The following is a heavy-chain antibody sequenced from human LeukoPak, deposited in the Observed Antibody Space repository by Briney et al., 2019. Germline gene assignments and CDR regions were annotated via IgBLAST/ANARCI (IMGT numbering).Heavy chain of an antibody. CDR1: GFTFTSYW. D-gene: IGHD2-2*02. CDR2: IKEDGSEK. Sequence: GGSLRLSCAASGFTFTSYWMSWVRQAPGKGLEWVANIKEDGSEKYYVDSVKGRFTISRDNAKNSVSLQMNSLRAEDTAVYYCAKRVSDIVVVPAAIQGIYWGQGTLVTVSS. CDR3: AKRVSDIVVVPAAIQGIY. V-gene: IGHV3-7*03. J-gene: IGHJ4*02.